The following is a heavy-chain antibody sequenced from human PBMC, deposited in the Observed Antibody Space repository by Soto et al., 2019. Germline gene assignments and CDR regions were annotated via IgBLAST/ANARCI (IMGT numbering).Heavy chain of an antibody. CDR3: AGVADSSGYYPSNYFDY. D-gene: IGHD3-22*01. J-gene: IGHJ4*02. V-gene: IGHV1-69*12. Sequence: QVQLVQSGAEVKKPGSSVKVSCKASGGTFSSYAISWVRQAPGQGLEWMGGIIPIFGTANYAQKFQGRVTITADEATSTAYMELSSLRSEDTAVYYCAGVADSSGYYPSNYFDYWGQGTLVTVSS. CDR2: IIPIFGTA. CDR1: GGTFSSYA.